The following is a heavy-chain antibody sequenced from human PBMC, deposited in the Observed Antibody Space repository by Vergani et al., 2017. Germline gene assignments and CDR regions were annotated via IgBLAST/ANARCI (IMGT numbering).Heavy chain of an antibody. J-gene: IGHJ6*03. Sequence: QVQLVESGGGVVQPGRSLRLSCAASGFTFSSYAMHWVRQAPGKGLEWVAFIRYDGSNKYYADSVKGRFTISRDNSKNTLYLQMNSLRAEDTAVYYCAKVGGLSYYYYMDVWGKGTTVTVSS. V-gene: IGHV3-30*02. CDR3: AKVGGLSYYYYMDV. CDR1: GFTFSSYA. CDR2: IRYDGSNK.